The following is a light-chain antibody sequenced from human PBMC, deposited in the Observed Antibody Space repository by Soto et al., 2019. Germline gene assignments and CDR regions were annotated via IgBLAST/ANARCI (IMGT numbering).Light chain of an antibody. CDR3: QHRSNWPT. CDR2: DAA. Sequence: EIVLTQSPATLSLSPGERATLSCRASQSVSSYLAWYQQKPAQATRLLIYDAATRATGIPARFSGSGSGKDSPLTISRLEPEDFAFYYCQHRSNWPTFGQGTKVDIK. J-gene: IGKJ1*01. CDR1: QSVSSY. V-gene: IGKV3-11*01.